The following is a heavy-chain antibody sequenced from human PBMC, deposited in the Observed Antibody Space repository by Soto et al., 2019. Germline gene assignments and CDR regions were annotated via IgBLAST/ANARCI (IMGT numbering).Heavy chain of an antibody. Sequence: EVQLLESGGGLVQPGGSLRLSCAASGFTFSSYAMSWVRQAPGKGLEWVSAISGSGGSTYYADSVKGRFTISRDNSKNTLYLQMNSLRAEDTAVYYCGKSYSSGWYGYIDYWGQGTMVTVSS. V-gene: IGHV3-23*01. CDR1: GFTFSSYA. CDR3: GKSYSSGWYGYIDY. D-gene: IGHD6-19*01. CDR2: ISGSGGST. J-gene: IGHJ4*02.